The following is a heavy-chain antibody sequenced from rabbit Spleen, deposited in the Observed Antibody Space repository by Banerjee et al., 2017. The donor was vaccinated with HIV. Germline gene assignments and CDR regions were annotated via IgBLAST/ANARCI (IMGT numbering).Heavy chain of an antibody. CDR2: IDAGYRGSA. CDR1: GLDFSSSYW. CDR3: ARNGSGWGANFNL. V-gene: IGHV1S45*01. Sequence: QEQLEESGGDLVKPEGSLTLACKASGLDFSSSYWICGVRQAPGKGLEWIACIDAGYRGSAYCASWAKGRFTFSKTTSTPVTLQMTSLAAADTATYFCARNGSGWGANFNLWGPGTLVTVS. D-gene: IGHD4-1*01. J-gene: IGHJ4*01.